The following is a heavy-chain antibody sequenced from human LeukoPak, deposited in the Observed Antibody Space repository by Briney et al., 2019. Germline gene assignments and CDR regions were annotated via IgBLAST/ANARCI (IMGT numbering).Heavy chain of an antibody. D-gene: IGHD2-15*01. Sequence: GGSLRLSCAASGFTFSSNAMSWVRQAPGKGLEWVSTITGSGTSTYYADSVKGRFTISRDNSKNTLYLQMNGLRAEDTAVYYCAKEGSCSGGSCYSDYWGQGTLVTVSS. CDR1: GFTFSSNA. CDR2: ITGSGTST. J-gene: IGHJ4*02. V-gene: IGHV3-23*01. CDR3: AKEGSCSGGSCYSDY.